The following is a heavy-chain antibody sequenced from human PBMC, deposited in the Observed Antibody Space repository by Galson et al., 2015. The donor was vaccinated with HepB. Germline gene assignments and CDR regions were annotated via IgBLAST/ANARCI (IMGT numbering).Heavy chain of an antibody. V-gene: IGHV3-48*04. CDR1: GFTFSSYS. J-gene: IGHJ6*03. D-gene: IGHD1-26*01. Sequence: SLRLSCAASGFTFSSYSMNWVRQAPGKGLEWVSYISSSSTSKYFAESVKGRFSVSGDNAKNSLYLQVSSLRVEDTAVYYCARLQWERGGVYYMDVWGKGTTVTVSS. CDR3: ARLQWERGGVYYMDV. CDR2: ISSSSTSK.